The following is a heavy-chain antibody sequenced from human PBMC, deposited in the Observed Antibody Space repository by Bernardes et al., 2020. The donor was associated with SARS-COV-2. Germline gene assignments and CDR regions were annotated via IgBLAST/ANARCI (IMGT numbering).Heavy chain of an antibody. CDR1: GGSISSSNYY. Sequence: SESLSLTCIVSGGSISSSNYYWGWLLQPPGKGLEWIGGIYYSGNSDYNPSLKSRVSISVDTSRNQFSLKLSYVTAADTAVYYCARHSTYGPYYGMDVWGQGTTVTVSS. J-gene: IGHJ6*02. V-gene: IGHV4-39*01. CDR3: ARHSTYGPYYGMDV. D-gene: IGHD3-10*01. CDR2: IYYSGNS.